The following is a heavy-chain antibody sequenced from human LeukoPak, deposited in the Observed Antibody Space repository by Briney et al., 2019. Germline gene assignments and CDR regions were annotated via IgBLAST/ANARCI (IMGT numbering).Heavy chain of an antibody. Sequence: SETLSLTCTVSGGSISSSSYYWGWIRQPPGKGLEWIGSMYYSGSTYYNLSLKSRVTISVDTSKNQFSLKLSSVTAADTAVYYCASGTDWGSSGWYGVGYYFDYWGQGTLVAVSS. D-gene: IGHD6-19*01. V-gene: IGHV4-39*07. CDR2: MYYSGST. CDR1: GGSISSSSYY. J-gene: IGHJ4*02. CDR3: ASGTDWGSSGWYGVGYYFDY.